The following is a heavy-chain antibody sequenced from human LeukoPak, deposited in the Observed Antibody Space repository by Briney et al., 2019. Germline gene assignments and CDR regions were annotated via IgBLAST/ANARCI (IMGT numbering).Heavy chain of an antibody. V-gene: IGHV4-34*01. CDR1: GGSFSGYY. CDR3: ARVRICEDTTLQLWLRDYYYMDV. CDR2: IYHSGST. D-gene: IGHD5-18*01. Sequence: NTSETLSLTCAVSGGSFSGYYWNWIRQPPGKGLEWIGEIYHSGSTNYNPSLKSRVTISVDKSKNQFPLKLSSVTAADTAVYYCARVRICEDTTLQLWLRDYYYMDVWGKGTTVTVSS. J-gene: IGHJ6*03.